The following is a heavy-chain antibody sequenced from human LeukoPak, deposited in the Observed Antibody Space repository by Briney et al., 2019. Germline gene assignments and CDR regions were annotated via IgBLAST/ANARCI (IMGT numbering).Heavy chain of an antibody. Sequence: GGSLRLSCTASGFTFDDFAMSWVCQTPGKGLEWVSGINWNGGSTHYADSVKGRFTISRDNTKHSLHLQMNSLRAEDTALYYCARVRGATVAGTSDYFDYWGQGTLVTVPS. CDR2: INWNGGST. CDR1: GFTFDDFA. D-gene: IGHD6-19*01. CDR3: ARVRGATVAGTSDYFDY. J-gene: IGHJ4*02. V-gene: IGHV3-20*04.